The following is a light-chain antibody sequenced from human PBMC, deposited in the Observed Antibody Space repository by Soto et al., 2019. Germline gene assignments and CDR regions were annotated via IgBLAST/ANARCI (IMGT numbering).Light chain of an antibody. J-gene: IGKJ1*01. CDR3: QQYKDWPTT. CDR2: GAS. CDR1: QSVSTT. V-gene: IGKV3-15*01. Sequence: EIVMTGSAASLWVSPGQRASLSCRASQSVSTTVAWYHQKPGQAPRLLVYGASTRATGIPARFSGSGAGTDFTLTITRLQSEDFGVYFCQQYKDWPTTFGQGTQVDIK.